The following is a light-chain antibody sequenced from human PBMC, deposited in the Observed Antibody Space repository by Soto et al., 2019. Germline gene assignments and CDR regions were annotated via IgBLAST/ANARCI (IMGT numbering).Light chain of an antibody. CDR3: QQYNEWPLT. CDR1: QSVSTN. J-gene: IGKJ4*01. V-gene: IGKV3-15*01. CDR2: GAS. Sequence: ETVMTQSPATLSVSPGERATLSCGASQSVSTNLAWYQQKPGQVARLLIYGASTRASDIPARFSGSGSGTEFTITVSRLQSEDFAVYDCQQYNEWPLTVGGGTKVEIE.